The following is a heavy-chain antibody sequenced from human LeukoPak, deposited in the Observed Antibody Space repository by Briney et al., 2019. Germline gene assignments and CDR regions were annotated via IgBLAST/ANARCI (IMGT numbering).Heavy chain of an antibody. CDR3: AKRLLVGAPSAFDV. CDR1: GFTFRNYD. CDR2: IRGSGEIS. D-gene: IGHD1-26*01. Sequence: PGGSLRLSRAASGFTFRNYDMIWVRQAPGKGLEWVSVIRGSGEISYYADSVKGRFTISRDNVKNTLYLQMSSLRAEDTAVYYCAKRLLVGAPSAFDVWGQGTMVTVPS. J-gene: IGHJ3*01. V-gene: IGHV3-23*01.